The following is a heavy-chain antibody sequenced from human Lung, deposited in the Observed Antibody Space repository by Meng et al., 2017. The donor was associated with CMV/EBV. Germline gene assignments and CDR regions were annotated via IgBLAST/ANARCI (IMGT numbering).Heavy chain of an antibody. J-gene: IGHJ6*02. V-gene: IGHV3-7*01. CDR3: ARGLGGYSHGKNSGYHQYGMDD. Sequence: GESLKISCAASGFTFNSFWMSWVRQAPGKGLEWVASIHQDGSESFFVESVRGRVTISRDNAKNSLYVQMSSLRAEDTAVYYCARGLGGYSHGKNSGYHQYGMDDWXQGTTVXVSS. CDR1: GFTFNSFW. D-gene: IGHD5-18*01. CDR2: IHQDGSES.